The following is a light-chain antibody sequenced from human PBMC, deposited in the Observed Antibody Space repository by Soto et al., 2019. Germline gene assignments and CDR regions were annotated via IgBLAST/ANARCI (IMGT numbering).Light chain of an antibody. Sequence: DIPMTQSPSTLSASVGDRVTITCRASQSISSWLAWYQQKPGKAPNLLIYKASSLESGVPSRFSGSGSGAEFTLTISSLQPDDFATYYCQQYANYPRTFGQGTRVEI. CDR2: KAS. V-gene: IGKV1-5*03. J-gene: IGKJ1*01. CDR1: QSISSW. CDR3: QQYANYPRT.